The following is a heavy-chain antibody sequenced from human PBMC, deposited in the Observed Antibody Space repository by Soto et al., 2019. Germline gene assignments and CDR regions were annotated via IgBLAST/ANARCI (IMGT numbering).Heavy chain of an antibody. CDR2: INPNGGAT. CDR3: ARESGGATATLDYYYFYMDV. D-gene: IGHD5-12*01. Sequence: ASVKVSCKTSGDSFNDYYIHGVRQAPGQGLEWMGWINPNGGATKYAQKFQGRVTVTRDTSIRTVYMELSSLRSDDTALYYCARESGGATATLDYYYFYMDVWGKGTTVTVSS. V-gene: IGHV1-2*02. J-gene: IGHJ6*03. CDR1: GDSFNDYY.